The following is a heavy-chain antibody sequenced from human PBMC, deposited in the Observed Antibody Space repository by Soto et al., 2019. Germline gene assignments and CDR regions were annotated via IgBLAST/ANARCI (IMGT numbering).Heavy chain of an antibody. CDR2: ISGSGGST. CDR3: AKRSTGYSYGYADY. Sequence: GGSLSLSCAASGFTFSSYAMSWVRQAPGKGLEWVSAISGSGGSTYYADSVKGRFTISRDNSKNTLYLQMNSLRAEDTAVYYCAKRSTGYSYGYADYWGQGTLVTVSS. V-gene: IGHV3-23*01. D-gene: IGHD5-18*01. CDR1: GFTFSSYA. J-gene: IGHJ4*02.